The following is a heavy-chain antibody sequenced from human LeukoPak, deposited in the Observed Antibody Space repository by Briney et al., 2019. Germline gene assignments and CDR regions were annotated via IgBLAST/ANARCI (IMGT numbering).Heavy chain of an antibody. CDR1: GLTFSSYW. J-gene: IGHJ4*02. CDR2: IKQDGSEK. CDR3: ARRYFDY. V-gene: IGHV3-7*03. Sequence: GGSLRLSCVASGLTFSSYWMSWVRQAPGKGLEWVANIKQDGSEKYYVDSVKGRFTISRDNAKNSLYLQMNSMRAEDTAVYYCARRYFDYWGQGTLVTVSS.